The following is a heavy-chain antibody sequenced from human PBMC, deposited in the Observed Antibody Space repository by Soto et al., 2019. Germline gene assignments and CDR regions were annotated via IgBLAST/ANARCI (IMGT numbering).Heavy chain of an antibody. CDR3: ARDLPPDL. CDR1: GFSVSSKY. J-gene: IGHJ5*02. V-gene: IGHV3-53*01. CDR2: IWSAGLT. Sequence: LCLSWSPSGFSVSSKYMNWVRQAPGKGLEGVSIIWSAGLTYYADSVRGRFTISRDISKNILFLQMNNLSAEDSAIYYCARDLPPDLWGQGTLVTVSS.